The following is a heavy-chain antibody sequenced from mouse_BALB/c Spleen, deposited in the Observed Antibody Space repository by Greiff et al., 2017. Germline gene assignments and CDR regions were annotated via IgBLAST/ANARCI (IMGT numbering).Heavy chain of an antibody. CDR2: ISSGSSTI. V-gene: IGHV5-17*02. D-gene: IGHD2-4*01. CDR3: ASEGDYDGVFDV. J-gene: IGHJ1*01. Sequence: EVKLMESGGGLVQPGGSRKLSCAASGFTFSSFGMHWVRQAPEKGLEWVAYISSGSSTIYYADTVTGRFTISRDNPKNTLFLQMTSLRSEDTAMYYCASEGDYDGVFDVWGAGTTVTVSS. CDR1: GFTFSSFG.